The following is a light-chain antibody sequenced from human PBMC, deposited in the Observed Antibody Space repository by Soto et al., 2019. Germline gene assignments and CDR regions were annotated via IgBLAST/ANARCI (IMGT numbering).Light chain of an antibody. Sequence: DIQMNQSPSTLSASVGDRVTIAGRASQSISSWLAWYQQKPGKAPKLLIYDASSLESGVPSRFSGSGSGTEFTLTISSLQSEDFAVYYCQQYHSWPPRTFGQGTKVDIK. J-gene: IGKJ1*01. CDR1: QSISSW. CDR2: DAS. CDR3: QQYHSWPPRT. V-gene: IGKV1-5*01.